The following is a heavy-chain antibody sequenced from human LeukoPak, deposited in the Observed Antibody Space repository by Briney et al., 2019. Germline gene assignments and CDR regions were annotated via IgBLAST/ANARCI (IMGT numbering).Heavy chain of an antibody. Sequence: GGSLRLSCAASGFTFSDYYMSWIRQAPGKGLEWVSYISSSGSTIYYADSVKGRFTISRDNSKNTLYLQMNSLRAEDTAVYYCARDGGSGWYLIRGYFDYWGQGTLVTVSS. CDR1: GFTFSDYY. J-gene: IGHJ4*02. CDR3: ARDGGSGWYLIRGYFDY. V-gene: IGHV3-11*04. CDR2: ISSSGSTI. D-gene: IGHD6-19*01.